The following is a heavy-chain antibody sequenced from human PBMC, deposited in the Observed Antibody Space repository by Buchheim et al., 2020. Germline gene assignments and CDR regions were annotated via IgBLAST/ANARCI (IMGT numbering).Heavy chain of an antibody. D-gene: IGHD2-21*01. Sequence: QLQLQESGPGLVKPSETLSLTCTVSGGSISSSSYYWGWIRQPPGKGLEWIGSIYYSGSTYYNPSLKSRVTISVDTSKNQFSLKLSSVTAADTAVYYCARQDLPHAYCGGDCQMAYFDYWGQGTL. CDR1: GGSISSSSYY. CDR2: IYYSGST. V-gene: IGHV4-39*01. CDR3: ARQDLPHAYCGGDCQMAYFDY. J-gene: IGHJ4*02.